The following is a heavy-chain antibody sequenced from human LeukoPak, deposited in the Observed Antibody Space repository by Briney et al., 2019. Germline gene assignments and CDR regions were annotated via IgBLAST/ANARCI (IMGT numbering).Heavy chain of an antibody. CDR3: ATVLAWSGYYGFDY. CDR1: GYTLTELS. CDR2: FDPEDGET. D-gene: IGHD3-3*01. J-gene: IGHJ4*02. Sequence: GASVKVSFKVSGYTLTELSMHWVRQAPGKGLEWMGGFDPEDGETIYAQKFQGRVTMTEDTSTDTAYMELSSLRSEDTAVYYCATVLAWSGYYGFDYWGQGTLVTVSS. V-gene: IGHV1-24*01.